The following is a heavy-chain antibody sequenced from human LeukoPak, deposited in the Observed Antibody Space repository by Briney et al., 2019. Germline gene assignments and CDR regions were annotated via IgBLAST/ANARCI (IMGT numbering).Heavy chain of an antibody. CDR1: GFTFSSYA. J-gene: IGHJ5*02. CDR3: ARRGYSSGWYWFDP. V-gene: IGHV3-30*09. D-gene: IGHD6-19*01. CDR2: ISYDGSNK. Sequence: GGSLRLSCAASGFTFSSYAMHWVRQAPGKGLEWVALISYDGSNKDYADSVKGRFAISRDNSKNTLYLEMNSLRAEDKAVYYCARRGYSSGWYWFDPWGQGTLVTVSS.